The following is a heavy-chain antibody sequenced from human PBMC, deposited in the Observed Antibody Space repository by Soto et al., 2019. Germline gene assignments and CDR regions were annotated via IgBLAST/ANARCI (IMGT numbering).Heavy chain of an antibody. D-gene: IGHD3-22*01. CDR2: INAGNGNT. CDR1: GYTFTSYA. J-gene: IGHJ3*02. Sequence: ASVKVSCKASGYTFTSYAMHRVRQAPGQRLEWMGWINAGNGNTKYSQKFQGRVTITRDTSASTAYMELSSLRSEDTAVYYCARRSGYDSSGYYFGAAFDIWGQGTMVTVSS. V-gene: IGHV1-3*01. CDR3: ARRSGYDSSGYYFGAAFDI.